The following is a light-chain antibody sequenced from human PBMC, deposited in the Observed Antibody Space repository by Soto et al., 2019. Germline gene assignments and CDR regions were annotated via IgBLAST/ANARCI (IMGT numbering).Light chain of an antibody. Sequence: QSALTQPASVSGSPGQSITISCTGTSSDVGRYNYVSWYQQYPGKAPKLMLFEVSNRPSGVSNRFSGSKAGNTASLTISGRQAEEEAHYYCSSYSSSSPVFGGGTQLAVL. CDR3: SSYSSSSPV. CDR2: EVS. J-gene: IGLJ3*02. CDR1: SSDVGRYNY. V-gene: IGLV2-14*01.